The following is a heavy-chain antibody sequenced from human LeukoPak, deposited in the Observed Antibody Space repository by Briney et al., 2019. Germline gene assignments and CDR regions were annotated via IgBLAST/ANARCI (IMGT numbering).Heavy chain of an antibody. Sequence: NPGGSLRLSCAASGFTFSSYTMNWVRQAPGKGLEWVSLISSSSSYIFYADSVKGRFTISRDNAKKSLYLQMNSLRAEDTAVYYCARPLSGKTDFDYWGQGTLVTVSS. CDR2: ISSSSSYI. D-gene: IGHD1-20*01. V-gene: IGHV3-21*01. CDR3: ARPLSGKTDFDY. CDR1: GFTFSSYT. J-gene: IGHJ4*02.